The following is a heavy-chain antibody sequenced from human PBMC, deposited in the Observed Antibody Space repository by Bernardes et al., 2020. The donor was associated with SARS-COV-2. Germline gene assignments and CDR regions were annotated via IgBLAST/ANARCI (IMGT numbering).Heavy chain of an antibody. Sequence: SLQLSCRGSGFTFGDHAMSWFRQAPGKGLDWLGFIRSKPYGGTPEYAASVKGRFTISRDDSKSNAYLHMTSLKTEDTGVYYCARGGGTFISQDDYWGQGTLVTVSS. J-gene: IGHJ4*02. CDR1: GFTFGDHA. V-gene: IGHV3-49*03. D-gene: IGHD1-26*01. CDR2: IRSKPYGGTP. CDR3: ARGGGTFISQDDY.